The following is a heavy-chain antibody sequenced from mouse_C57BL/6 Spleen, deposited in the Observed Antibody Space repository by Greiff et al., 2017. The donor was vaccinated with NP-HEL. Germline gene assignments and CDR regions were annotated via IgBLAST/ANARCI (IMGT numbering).Heavy chain of an antibody. V-gene: IGHV1-9*01. D-gene: IGHD1-1*01. CDR3: ASYGRSYDYFDY. J-gene: IGHJ2*01. Sequence: VQLQQSGAELMKPGASVKLSCKATGYTFTGYWIEWVKQRPGHGLEWIGEILPGSGSTYYNEKFKGKATLTADTSSNTAYMQLSSLTTEDSAIYYCASYGRSYDYFDYWGQGTTLTVSS. CDR1: GYTFTGYW. CDR2: ILPGSGST.